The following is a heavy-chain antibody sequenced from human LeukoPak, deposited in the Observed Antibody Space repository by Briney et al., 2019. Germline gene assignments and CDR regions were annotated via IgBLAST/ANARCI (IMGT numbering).Heavy chain of an antibody. CDR1: GYTLTRHG. V-gene: IGHV1-18*01. Sequence: ASVKVSCKAYGYTLTRHGIRWVRQAPGHPLEWMGWISAYNGNTNYAQKLQGRVTMTTDTSTSTAYTELRSLRSDDTAVYYCARDGETGYYYGMDVWGQGTTVTVSS. J-gene: IGHJ6*02. CDR3: ARDGETGYYYGMDV. CDR2: ISAYNGNT. D-gene: IGHD3-3*01.